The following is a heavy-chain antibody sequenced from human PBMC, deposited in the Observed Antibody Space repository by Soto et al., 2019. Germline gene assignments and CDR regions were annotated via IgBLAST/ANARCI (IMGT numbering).Heavy chain of an antibody. Sequence: QVHLEQWGAGLLKPSETRSLTCAVYGGSLSGYFWSWVRQPPGKGLEWIGEINHSGSTNYNPSLKSQVTISADTSKHQFSLRLSSVTAADSAIYYCASYHYYDSWVGSRHYMDAWGKGTTVTVSS. J-gene: IGHJ6*03. V-gene: IGHV4-34*01. CDR1: GGSLSGYF. D-gene: IGHD3-3*01. CDR2: INHSGST. CDR3: ASYHYYDSWVGSRHYMDA.